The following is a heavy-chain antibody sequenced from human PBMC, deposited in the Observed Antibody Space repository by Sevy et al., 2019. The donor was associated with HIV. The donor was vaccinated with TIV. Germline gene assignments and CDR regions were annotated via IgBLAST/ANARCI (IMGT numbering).Heavy chain of an antibody. V-gene: IGHV3-23*01. CDR3: AKDQRYCSSTSCYSDY. Sequence: GGSLRLSCAASGFTFISYAMSWVRQAPGKGLEWVSAISGSGGRTYYADSVKGRFTISRDNSKNTLYLQMNSLRAEDTAVYHCAKDQRYCSSTSCYSDYWGQGTLVTVSS. CDR1: GFTFISYA. D-gene: IGHD2-2*01. J-gene: IGHJ4*02. CDR2: ISGSGGRT.